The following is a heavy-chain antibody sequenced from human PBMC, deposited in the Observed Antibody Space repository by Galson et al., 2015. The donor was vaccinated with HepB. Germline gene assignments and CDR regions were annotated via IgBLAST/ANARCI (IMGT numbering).Heavy chain of an antibody. V-gene: IGHV4-59*01. CDR1: GGSISSYY. J-gene: IGHJ3*02. D-gene: IGHD5-12*01. CDR2: IYYSGST. CDR3: ARKSPYSGYDSEVLGANDAFDI. Sequence: SETLSLTCTVSGGSISSYYWSWIRQPPGKGLEWIGYIYYSGSTNYNPSLKSRVTISVDTSKNQFSLKLSSVTTADTAVYYCARKSPYSGYDSEVLGANDAFDIWGQGTMVTASS.